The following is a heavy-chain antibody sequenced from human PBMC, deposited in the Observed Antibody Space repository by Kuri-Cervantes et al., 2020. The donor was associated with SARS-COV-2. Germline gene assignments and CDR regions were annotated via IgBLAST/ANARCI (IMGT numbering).Heavy chain of an antibody. V-gene: IGHV3-48*03. D-gene: IGHD3-22*01. J-gene: IGHJ6*02. CDR1: GFTFSSYE. Sequence: GGFLRLSCAASGFTFSSYEMNWVRQAPGKGLEWVSYISSSSSTIYYADSVKGRFTIPRDNAKNSLYLEMNSLRAEDTAVYYCAREGYYEPTDMDVWGQGTTVTVSS. CDR3: AREGYYEPTDMDV. CDR2: ISSSSSTI.